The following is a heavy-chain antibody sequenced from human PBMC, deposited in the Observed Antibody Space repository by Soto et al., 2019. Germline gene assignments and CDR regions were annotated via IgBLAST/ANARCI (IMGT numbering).Heavy chain of an antibody. CDR1: GFTFDDYA. Sequence: SCAASGFTFDDYAMHWVRQAPGKGLEWVSFTFNFDGSLYYADSVKGRFAISRDNAKNSLFLQMNSLKTEDTAVYYCSRAGILTTPYYFDYWGQGALVTVSS. J-gene: IGHJ4*01. CDR3: SRAGILTTPYYFDY. D-gene: IGHD4-4*01. V-gene: IGHV3-21*04. CDR2: TFNFDGSL.